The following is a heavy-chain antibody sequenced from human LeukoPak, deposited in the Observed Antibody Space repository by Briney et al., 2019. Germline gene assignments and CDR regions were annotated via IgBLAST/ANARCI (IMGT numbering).Heavy chain of an antibody. Sequence: GGSLRLPCAASGFTFSSYNMNWVRQAPGRGLEWVSSISSSGSPIYYADSVKGRFTVSRDNAKNSLYLQMSSLGAEDTAVYYCARTMAYWGQGTLVAVSS. V-gene: IGHV3-21*01. CDR3: ARTMAY. J-gene: IGHJ4*02. D-gene: IGHD5-24*01. CDR2: ISSSGSPI. CDR1: GFTFSSYN.